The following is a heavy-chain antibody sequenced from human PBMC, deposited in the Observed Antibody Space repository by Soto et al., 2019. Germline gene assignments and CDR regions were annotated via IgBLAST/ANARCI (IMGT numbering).Heavy chain of an antibody. Sequence: SQIHSCTASGFTFNMSWIRWVRIVAWRGLVWFARLNDEGSFTDYADSVKGRFTISRDNARDNLYLQTNDLSDEDTGLYFFTRGRRATSAGTGGHWGPATQVTVSS. CDR1: GFTFNMSW. CDR2: LNDEGSFT. J-gene: IGHJ4*02. D-gene: IGHD6-13*01. CDR3: TRGRRATSAGTGGH. V-gene: IGHV3-74*01.